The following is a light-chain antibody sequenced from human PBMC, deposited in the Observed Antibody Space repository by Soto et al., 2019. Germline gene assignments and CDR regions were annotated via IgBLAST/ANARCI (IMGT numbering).Light chain of an antibody. CDR1: QTVLYSSKNRNY. CDR2: WAS. Sequence: DIVMTQSPDSLAVSLGERATINCKSSQTVLYSSKNRNYLAWYQQKPGQPPKLLIYWASTRESGVPDRFSGSGSGTDFTLTISSLQAEDLAVYYCQQYYSTPLTFGGGTKVEIK. CDR3: QQYYSTPLT. J-gene: IGKJ4*01. V-gene: IGKV4-1*01.